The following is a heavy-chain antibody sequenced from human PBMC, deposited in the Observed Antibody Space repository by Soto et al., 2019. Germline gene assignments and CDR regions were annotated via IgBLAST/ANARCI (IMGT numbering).Heavy chain of an antibody. Sequence: PETLSLTCGVSDSSINSNYYWLWIRQPPGKGLEWIGAIHHSGTTYYTPSLKSRVTISMDTSKNHFSLRLTSVTAADTAKYYCATGLYGGNFDYCGQAPPVTVSS. CDR2: IHHSGTT. J-gene: IGHJ4*02. D-gene: IGHD4-17*01. V-gene: IGHV4-38-2*01. CDR3: ATGLYGGNFDY. CDR1: DSSINSNYY.